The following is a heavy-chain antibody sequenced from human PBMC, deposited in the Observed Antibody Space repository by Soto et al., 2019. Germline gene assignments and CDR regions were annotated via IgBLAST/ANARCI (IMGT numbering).Heavy chain of an antibody. J-gene: IGHJ5*02. Sequence: ETLSLTCAVYGGSFSGYYWSWIRQPPGKGLEWIGEINHSGSTNYNPSLKSRVTISVDTSKNQFSLKLSSVTAADTAVYYCARGHRDSAALRPARWFDPWGQGTLVTVSS. D-gene: IGHD2-15*01. CDR2: INHSGST. CDR1: GGSFSGYY. V-gene: IGHV4-34*01. CDR3: ARGHRDSAALRPARWFDP.